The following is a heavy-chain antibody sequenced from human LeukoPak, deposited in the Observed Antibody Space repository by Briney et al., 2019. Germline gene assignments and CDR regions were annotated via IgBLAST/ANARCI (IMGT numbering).Heavy chain of an antibody. J-gene: IGHJ1*01. CDR3: ARDQTYYVSSGYYYVTYFQH. CDR2: ISTGGNT. Sequence: SETLSLTCTVSGASISSSYCTWIRQPAGEGLEWIGRISTGGNTTYNPSFTSRVTMSLDTSKSQFSLNLTSVTAADTAVYYCARDQTYYVSSGYYYVTYFQHWGQGILVTVSS. CDR1: GASISSSY. V-gene: IGHV4-4*07. D-gene: IGHD3-22*01.